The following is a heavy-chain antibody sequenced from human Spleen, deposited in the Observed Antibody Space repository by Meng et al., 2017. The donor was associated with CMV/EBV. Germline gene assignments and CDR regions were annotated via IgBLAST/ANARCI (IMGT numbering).Heavy chain of an antibody. J-gene: IGHJ4*02. Sequence: ASVKVSCKASGYTFTGYYMHWVRQAPGQGLEWMGWINPNSGGTNYAQKFQGRVTMTRDTSISTAYMELSRLRSDDTAVYYCARVPLGSYTFDYWGQGTLVTAPQ. V-gene: IGHV1-2*02. D-gene: IGHD1-26*01. CDR1: GYTFTGYY. CDR3: ARVPLGSYTFDY. CDR2: INPNSGGT.